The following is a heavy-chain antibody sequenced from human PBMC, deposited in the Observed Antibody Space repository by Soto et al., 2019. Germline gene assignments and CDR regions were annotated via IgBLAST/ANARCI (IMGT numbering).Heavy chain of an antibody. Sequence: SLRLSCAASGFTFSSYAMSWVRQAPGKGLEWVSAIGGSGGSTYYADSVKGRFTISRDNSKNTLFLQMNSLRAEDTAVYYCAKDPYYYDTSEMDVWGQGTTVTVS. J-gene: IGHJ6*02. CDR1: GFTFSSYA. D-gene: IGHD3-22*01. CDR2: IGGSGGST. CDR3: AKDPYYYDTSEMDV. V-gene: IGHV3-23*01.